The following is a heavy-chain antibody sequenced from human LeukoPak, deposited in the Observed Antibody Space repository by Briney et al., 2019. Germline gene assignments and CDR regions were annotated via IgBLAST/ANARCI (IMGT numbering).Heavy chain of an antibody. Sequence: SETLSLTCTVSGGSISSSSYYWGWIRQPPGKGLEWIGSIYYSGSTYYNPSLKSRVTISVDTSKNQFSLKLSSVTAADTAVYYCARDPSRWFGELSHFDYWGQGTLVTVSS. CDR1: GGSISSSSYY. CDR2: IYYSGST. CDR3: ARDPSRWFGELSHFDY. J-gene: IGHJ4*02. D-gene: IGHD3-10*01. V-gene: IGHV4-39*07.